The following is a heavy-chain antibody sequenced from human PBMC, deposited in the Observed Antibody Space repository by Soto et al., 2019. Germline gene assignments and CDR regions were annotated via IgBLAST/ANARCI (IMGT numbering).Heavy chain of an antibody. CDR2: IYHSGST. CDR1: GGCISSSKW. CDR3: PRWQNTVSDYYYYGMDV. Sequence: TXASLSLTCAVCGGCISSSKWWSWFRQPPGKGLEWIGEIYHSGSTNYNPSLKSRVTISVDKSKNQFSLKLSSVTAADTAVYYCPRWQNTVSDYYYYGMDVCGQRTTVTVSS. D-gene: IGHD4-4*01. V-gene: IGHV4-4*02. J-gene: IGHJ6*02.